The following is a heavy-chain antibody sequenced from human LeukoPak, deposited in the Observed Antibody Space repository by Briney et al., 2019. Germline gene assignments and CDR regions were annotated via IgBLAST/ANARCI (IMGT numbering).Heavy chain of an antibody. Sequence: SVKVSCKASGGTFSSYTISWVRQAPGRGLEWMGRIIPILGIANYAQKFQGRVTITADKSTSTAYMELSSLRSEDTAVYYCAHRFTHDYVWGSSLDYWGQGTLVTVSS. CDR1: GGTFSSYT. J-gene: IGHJ4*02. CDR3: AHRFTHDYVWGSSLDY. V-gene: IGHV1-69*02. CDR2: IIPILGIA. D-gene: IGHD3-16*01.